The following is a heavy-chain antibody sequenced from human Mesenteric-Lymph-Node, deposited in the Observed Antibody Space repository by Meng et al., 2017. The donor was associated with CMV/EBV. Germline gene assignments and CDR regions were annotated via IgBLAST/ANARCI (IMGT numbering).Heavy chain of an antibody. J-gene: IGHJ6*02. V-gene: IGHV3-48*04. Sequence: GGSLRLSCAASGFTFSTYNMNWVRQAPGKGLEWVSYISSSGTTIYYADSVKGRFTISRDNAKKSLDLQMNSLRAEDMALYYCAKGDYYTMDVWGQGTTVTVSS. CDR1: GFTFSTYN. CDR2: ISSSGTTI. D-gene: IGHD1-26*01. CDR3: AKGDYYTMDV.